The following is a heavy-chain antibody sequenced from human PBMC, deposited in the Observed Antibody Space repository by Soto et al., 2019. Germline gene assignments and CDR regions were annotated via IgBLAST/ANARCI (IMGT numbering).Heavy chain of an antibody. CDR3: EREGDMPYSYYGMDV. Sequence: QVQLVQSGAEVKKPGASVKVSCKSSGYTFTTYGISWVRQAPGQGLEWMGWISGYNGNTKYAQKFQGRVTMTTDTSTSTAYMDRRSLRSDDTAVYYCEREGDMPYSYYGMDVWGQGTTITVYS. CDR1: GYTFTTYG. D-gene: IGHD2-15*01. CDR2: ISGYNGNT. V-gene: IGHV1-18*01. J-gene: IGHJ6*02.